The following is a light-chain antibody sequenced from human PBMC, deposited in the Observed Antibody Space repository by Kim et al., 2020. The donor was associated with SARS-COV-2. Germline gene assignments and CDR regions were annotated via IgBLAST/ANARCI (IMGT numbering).Light chain of an antibody. CDR2: QDS. J-gene: IGLJ2*01. CDR3: QAWDSSFVV. Sequence: VSPGQTASFTCSGDKLGDKYACWYQQKPGQSPVLVIYQDSKRPSGIPERFSGSNSGNTATLTISGTQAMDEADYYCQAWDSSFVVFGGGTQLTVL. CDR1: KLGDKY. V-gene: IGLV3-1*01.